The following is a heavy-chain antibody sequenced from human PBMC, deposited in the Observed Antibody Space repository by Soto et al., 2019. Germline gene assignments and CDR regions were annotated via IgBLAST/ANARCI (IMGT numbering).Heavy chain of an antibody. Sequence: QVQLQESGPGLVKPSQTLSLTCSVSGGSISSDGYYWTWIRHHPGEGLEWIGNIYYTGSTYYSPSLKSRLTMSVDTSENQFSLKLSSVTAADTAVYYCARSYYCDKSGCDYWGQGALVTVSS. V-gene: IGHV4-31*03. D-gene: IGHD3-22*01. CDR2: IYYTGST. J-gene: IGHJ4*02. CDR3: ARSYYCDKSGCDY. CDR1: GGSISSDGYY.